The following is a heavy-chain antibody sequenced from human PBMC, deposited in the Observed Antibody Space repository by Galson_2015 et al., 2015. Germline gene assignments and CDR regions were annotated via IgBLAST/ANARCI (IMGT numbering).Heavy chain of an antibody. CDR1: GFTFSSYG. D-gene: IGHD6-19*01. CDR3: ARSAEAGSWFDP. CDR2: IWYDGSNK. Sequence: SLRLSCAASGFTFSSYGMHWVRQAPGKGLEWVAVIWYDGSNKYYADSVKGRFTISRDNSKNTLYLQMNSLRAEDTAVYYCARSAEAGSWFDPWGQGTLVTVSS. V-gene: IGHV3-33*01. J-gene: IGHJ5*02.